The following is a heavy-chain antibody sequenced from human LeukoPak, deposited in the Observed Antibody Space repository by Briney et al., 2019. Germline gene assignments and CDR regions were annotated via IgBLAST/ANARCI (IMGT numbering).Heavy chain of an antibody. CDR3: ARDNYDSSGYYFD. J-gene: IGHJ4*02. Sequence: GGSLRLSCAASGFTVSSNYMSWVRQAPGKGLEWVSVIYSGGSTFYADSVKGRFSISRDNAKKSLYLQMNSLRAEDTAVYYCARDNYDSSGYYFDWGQGTLVTVSS. D-gene: IGHD3-22*01. CDR1: GFTVSSNY. V-gene: IGHV3-53*01. CDR2: IYSGGST.